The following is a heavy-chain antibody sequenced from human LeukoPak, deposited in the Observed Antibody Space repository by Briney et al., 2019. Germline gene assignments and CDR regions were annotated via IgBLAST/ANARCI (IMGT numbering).Heavy chain of an antibody. V-gene: IGHV4-59*08. J-gene: IGHJ5*02. CDR1: GDSFTNFY. D-gene: IGHD3-3*01. Sequence: SETLSLTCTVSGDSFTNFYWSWIRQPPGKRLEWIGYIYHRGITKYNPSLKSRVTISVDTSKNQFSLKLSSVTAADTAVYYCARLYYDFWSGYYTAWFDPWGQGTLVTVSS. CDR2: IYHRGIT. CDR3: ARLYYDFWSGYYTAWFDP.